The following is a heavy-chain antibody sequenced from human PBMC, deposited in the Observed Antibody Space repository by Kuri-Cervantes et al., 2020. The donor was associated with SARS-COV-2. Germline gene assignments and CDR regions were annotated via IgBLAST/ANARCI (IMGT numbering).Heavy chain of an antibody. V-gene: IGHV3-7*03. D-gene: IGHD1-26*01. J-gene: IGHJ4*02. CDR3: ARPSLNTGSYFPD. CDR1: GFTFSGYW. CDR2: IDQDGYEK. Sequence: GGSLRLSCAASGFTFSGYWMGWVRQAPGKGLEWVANIDQDGYEKYFVDSVKGRFSISRDNAKNSLFLQMNSLRAEDTAIYFCARPSLNTGSYFPDWGQGTLVTVSS.